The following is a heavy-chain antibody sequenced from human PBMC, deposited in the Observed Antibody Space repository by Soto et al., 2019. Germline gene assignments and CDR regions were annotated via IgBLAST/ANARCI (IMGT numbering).Heavy chain of an antibody. J-gene: IGHJ4*02. V-gene: IGHV3-30-3*01. CDR1: VFTFSSYA. Sequence: QVQLVESGGGVVQPGRSLRLSCAASVFTFSSYARHWVRQAPGKGLEWVAVISYDGSNKYYADSVKGRFTISRDNSKNTLYLQMNSLRAEDTAVYYCARDYYGSGSYEIDYWGQGTLVTVSS. CDR2: ISYDGSNK. D-gene: IGHD3-10*01. CDR3: ARDYYGSGSYEIDY.